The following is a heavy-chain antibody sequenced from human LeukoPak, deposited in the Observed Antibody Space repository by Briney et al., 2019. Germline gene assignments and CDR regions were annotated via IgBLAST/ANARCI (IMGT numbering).Heavy chain of an antibody. CDR1: GFTFSRDW. CDR3: ARANYYDSRGYYVGD. V-gene: IGHV3-7*04. D-gene: IGHD3-22*01. Sequence: PGGSLRLSCVASGFTFSRDWMSWVRQAPGKGLEWVANIKEDGGQRYIVDSLNGRFTISRDNAKNSLYLEMNSLRAEDTAVYYCARANYYDSRGYYVGDWGQGTLVTVSS. CDR2: IKEDGGQR. J-gene: IGHJ4*02.